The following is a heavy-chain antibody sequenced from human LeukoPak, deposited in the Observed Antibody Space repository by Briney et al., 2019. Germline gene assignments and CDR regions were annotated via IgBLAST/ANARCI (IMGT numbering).Heavy chain of an antibody. J-gene: IGHJ5*02. Sequence: LGASVKVSCKASGYTFTGYYMHWVRQAPGQGLEWMGWINPNSGGTNYAQKFQGRVTMTRDTSIGTAYMELSRLRSDDTAVYYCARGLKNYYYGSGSYSWFDPWGQGTLVTISS. CDR2: INPNSGGT. CDR3: ARGLKNYYYGSGSYSWFDP. V-gene: IGHV1-2*03. D-gene: IGHD3-10*01. CDR1: GYTFTGYY.